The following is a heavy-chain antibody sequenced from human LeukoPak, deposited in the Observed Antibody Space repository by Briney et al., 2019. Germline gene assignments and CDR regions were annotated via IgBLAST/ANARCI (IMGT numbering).Heavy chain of an antibody. CDR3: GRFRRDDFDI. CDR2: TYYRSKLYN. Sequence: SQTLSLTCAISGDSVSINSAAWDWIRQSPARGLEWLGRTYYRSKLYNEFAGLVNGRMALNPDTSKNQFALQVNSVTADDTAVYYSGRFRRDDFDIWGQGTTV. J-gene: IGHJ3*02. V-gene: IGHV6-1*01. CDR1: GDSVSINSAA.